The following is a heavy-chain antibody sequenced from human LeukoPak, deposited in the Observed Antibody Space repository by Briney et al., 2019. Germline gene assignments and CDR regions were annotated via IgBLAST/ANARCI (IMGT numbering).Heavy chain of an antibody. CDR3: ARGGPSRGSGFYYFDY. J-gene: IGHJ4*02. CDR2: INPHTGGT. CDR1: GYTFTGYY. D-gene: IGHD6-19*01. Sequence: ASVKVSCKASGYTFTGYYMHWVRQAPGQGLEWMGWINPHTGGTNYAQKFQGRVTMTRDTSISTAYMELSRLTSDDTAVYYCARGGPSRGSGFYYFDYWGQGTLVTVSS. V-gene: IGHV1-2*02.